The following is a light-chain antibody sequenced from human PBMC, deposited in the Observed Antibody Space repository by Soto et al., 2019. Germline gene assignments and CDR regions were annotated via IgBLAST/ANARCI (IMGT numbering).Light chain of an antibody. CDR1: QTFSNSF. V-gene: IGKV3-20*01. CDR3: QQCGSSST. J-gene: IGKJ5*01. Sequence: KATSSVCVSPWQGATLSCRSCQTFSNSFLSWFQQIPGQAPRLLIYGASMRATGIPDRFSGSGSGTDFTLTISRLEPEDFAVYYCQQCGSSSTFAHGTRLEI. CDR2: GAS.